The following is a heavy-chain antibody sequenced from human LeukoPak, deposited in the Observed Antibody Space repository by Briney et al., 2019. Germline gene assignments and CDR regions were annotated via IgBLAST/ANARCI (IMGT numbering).Heavy chain of an antibody. Sequence: SETLSLTCAVYGGSFSGYYWSWIHQPPGKGLEWIGEINHSGSTNYNPSLNGRVTMSLDGSRNQLSLTLTSVTAADTAIYYCSRESGAFCPFGYWGQGTLVIVPP. CDR1: GGSFSGYY. J-gene: IGHJ4*02. CDR3: SRESGAFCPFGY. D-gene: IGHD1-26*01. CDR2: INHSGST. V-gene: IGHV4-34*01.